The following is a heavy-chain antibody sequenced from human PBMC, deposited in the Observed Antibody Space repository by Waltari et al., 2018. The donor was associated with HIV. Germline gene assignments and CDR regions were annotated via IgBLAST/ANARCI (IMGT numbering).Heavy chain of an antibody. D-gene: IGHD2-15*01. CDR2: INPNIGGT. CDR1: GYTFTGYY. CDR3: ARTPPGGNFDY. V-gene: IGHV1-2*06. Sequence: QVQLVQSGAEVKKPGASVKVSCKASGYTFTGYYMHWVRQAPGQGLEWMGRINPNIGGTNYAQKFQGRVTMTRDTSISTAYMELSRLRSDDTAVYYCARTPPGGNFDYWGQGTLVTVSS. J-gene: IGHJ4*02.